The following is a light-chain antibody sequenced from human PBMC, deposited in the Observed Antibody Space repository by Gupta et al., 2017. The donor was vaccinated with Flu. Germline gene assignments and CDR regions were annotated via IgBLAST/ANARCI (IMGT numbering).Light chain of an antibody. V-gene: IGLV2-11*01. CDR3: CSYAGSYTLGV. Sequence: QSALTQPRSVSGSSGQPVTLSYTGTRSDVGGYNYVSWYQQHPGKAPKLMIYDVSKLPSGVPDRFSGSKSGNTASLTISGLQAEDEADYYCCSYAGSYTLGVFGGGTKLTVL. CDR1: RSDVGGYNY. J-gene: IGLJ2*01. CDR2: DVS.